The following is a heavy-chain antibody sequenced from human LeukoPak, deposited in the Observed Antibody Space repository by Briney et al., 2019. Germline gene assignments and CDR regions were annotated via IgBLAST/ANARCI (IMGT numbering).Heavy chain of an antibody. CDR1: GFTFNNYW. D-gene: IGHD3-16*02. CDR2: IVGDGSTT. CDR3: ARDWVSDYVWGSYRYNDAFDI. Sequence: GGSLRLSCAASGFTFNNYWMHWVRQVPGKGLVWVSRIVGDGSTTAYADSVKGRFTISRDNAKNSLYLQMNSLRAEDTAVYYCARDWVSDYVWGSYRYNDAFDIWGQGTMVTVSS. V-gene: IGHV3-74*01. J-gene: IGHJ3*02.